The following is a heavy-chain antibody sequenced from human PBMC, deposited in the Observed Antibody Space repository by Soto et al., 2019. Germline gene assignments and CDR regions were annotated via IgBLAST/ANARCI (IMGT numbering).Heavy chain of an antibody. CDR1: GYTFTSYA. Sequence: ASVKVSCKASGYTFTSYAMHWVRQAPGQRLEWMGWINAGNGNTKYSQKFQGRVTMTRDRSMSTAYMELSSLRSEDTAMYYCAETVSVGGHDAFDIWGQGTMDTVSS. J-gene: IGHJ3*02. D-gene: IGHD4-17*01. CDR3: AETVSVGGHDAFDI. CDR2: INAGNGNT. V-gene: IGHV1-3*01.